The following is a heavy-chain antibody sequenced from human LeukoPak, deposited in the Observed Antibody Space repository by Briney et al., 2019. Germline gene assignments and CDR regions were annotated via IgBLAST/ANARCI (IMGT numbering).Heavy chain of an antibody. Sequence: SETLSLTCTVSGGSISSYYWSWVRQPPGKGLEWIGYIYYSGSTNYNPSLKSRVTISVDTSKNQFSLKLSSVTAADTAVYYCARVTEIRIFGVVSRWFDPWGQGTLVTVSS. V-gene: IGHV4-59*01. D-gene: IGHD3-3*01. CDR1: GGSISSYY. J-gene: IGHJ5*02. CDR2: IYYSGST. CDR3: ARVTEIRIFGVVSRWFDP.